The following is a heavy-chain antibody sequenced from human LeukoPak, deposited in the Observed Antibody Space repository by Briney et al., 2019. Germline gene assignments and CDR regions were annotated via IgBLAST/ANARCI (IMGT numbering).Heavy chain of an antibody. CDR3: ARGKRARKDAFDI. J-gene: IGHJ3*02. CDR2: IIPIFGTP. Sequence: SVKVSCKASGGTFSSYAISWVRQAPGQGLEWMGGIIPIFGTPNYAQKFQGRVTIATDESTSTAYMELSSLRSEDTAVYYCARGKRARKDAFDIWGQGTMVTVSS. CDR1: GGTFSSYA. V-gene: IGHV1-69*05.